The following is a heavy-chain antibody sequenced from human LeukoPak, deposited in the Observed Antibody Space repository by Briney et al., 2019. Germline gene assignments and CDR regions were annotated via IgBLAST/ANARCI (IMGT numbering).Heavy chain of an antibody. CDR1: GFTFDDYG. CDR3: AKDPYDFLTVVDY. V-gene: IGHV3-9*01. D-gene: IGHD3-9*01. CDR2: ISWNSGST. J-gene: IGHJ4*02. Sequence: GGSLRLSCAASGFTFDDYGMHWVRQAPGKGLEWVSGISWNSGSTGYADSVKGRFTISRDNAKNSLYLQMNSLRAEDTALYYCAKDPYDFLTVVDYWGQGTLVTVSS.